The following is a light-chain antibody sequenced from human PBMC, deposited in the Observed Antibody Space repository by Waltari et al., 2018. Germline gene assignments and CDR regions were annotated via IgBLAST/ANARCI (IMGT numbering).Light chain of an antibody. V-gene: IGLV5-45*02. CDR1: RDINLDSSR. CDR2: YKSDSDK. J-gene: IGLJ2*01. CDR3: MIWHSSAHVA. Sequence: QAVLTQPSSLSASPGASVSLTCTLPRDINLDSSRIYWYPQKQGSPPQYLRRYKSDSDKQQGSGVPSRFSGSKDASANAGILLISGLQSEDEADYYCMIWHSSAHVAFGGGTKLTLL.